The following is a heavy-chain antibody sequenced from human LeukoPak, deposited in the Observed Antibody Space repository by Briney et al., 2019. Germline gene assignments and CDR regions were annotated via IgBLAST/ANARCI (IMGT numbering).Heavy chain of an antibody. V-gene: IGHV3-15*01. CDR1: GFTFSNAW. D-gene: IGHD3-9*01. J-gene: IGHJ4*02. Sequence: GGSLRLSCAASGFTFSNAWMSWVRQAPGKGLEWVGRIKSKTDGGTTDYAAPVKGRFTISRDDSKNTLYLQMNSLKTEDTAVYYCTTDPSYYDILTGYLPFDYWGQGTLVTVSS. CDR2: IKSKTDGGTT. CDR3: TTDPSYYDILTGYLPFDY.